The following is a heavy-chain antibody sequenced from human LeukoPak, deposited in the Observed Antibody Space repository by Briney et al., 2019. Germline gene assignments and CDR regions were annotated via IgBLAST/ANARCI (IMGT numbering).Heavy chain of an antibody. J-gene: IGHJ6*03. Sequence: ASVKVSCKASGYTFISHGITWVRQAPGQGLEWMGWISTYSGNTHYAQKFQGRVTLTKDTSTTTAYLELRSLRSDDTAVYYCARDLAVLGVVFTFYMDVWGQGTPVTVSS. V-gene: IGHV1-18*01. CDR2: ISTYSGNT. D-gene: IGHD3-3*01. CDR3: ARDLAVLGVVFTFYMDV. CDR1: GYTFISHG.